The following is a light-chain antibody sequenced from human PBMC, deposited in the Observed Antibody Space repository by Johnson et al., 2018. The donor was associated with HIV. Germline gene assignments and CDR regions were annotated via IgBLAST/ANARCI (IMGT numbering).Light chain of an antibody. V-gene: IGLV1-51*02. CDR1: SSNIGSNY. J-gene: IGLJ1*01. CDR2: EDN. Sequence: QSVLTQPPSVSAAPGQKVTISCSGSSSNIGSNYVSWYQQFPGAAPKLLIYEDNKRPSGIPDRFSGSKSGTSATLGITGLQTADEADYYCATWDRSLTIGGFCGSGPRVTVL. CDR3: ATWDRSLTIGGF.